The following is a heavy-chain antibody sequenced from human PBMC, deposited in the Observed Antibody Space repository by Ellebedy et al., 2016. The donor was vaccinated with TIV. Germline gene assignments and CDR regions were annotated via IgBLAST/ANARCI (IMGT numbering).Heavy chain of an antibody. V-gene: IGHV1-18*04. Sequence: ASVKVSXKASGYTFTSYGISWVRQAPGQGLEWMGWISAYNGNTNYAQKLQGRVTMTTDTSTSTAYMELRSLRSDDTAVYYCARIASTDLDYYYGMDVWGQGTTVTASS. J-gene: IGHJ6*02. CDR1: GYTFTSYG. CDR2: ISAYNGNT. CDR3: ARIASTDLDYYYGMDV. D-gene: IGHD4-11*01.